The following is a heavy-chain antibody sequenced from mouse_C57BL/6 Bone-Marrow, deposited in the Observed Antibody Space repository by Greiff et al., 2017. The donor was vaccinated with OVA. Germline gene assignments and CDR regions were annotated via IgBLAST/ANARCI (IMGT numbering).Heavy chain of an antibody. CDR2: ISSGGSYT. D-gene: IGHD2-1*01. V-gene: IGHV5-6*01. CDR3: ARRDGNGDY. Sequence: EVHLVESGGDLVKPGGSLKLSCAASGFTFSSYGMSWVRQTPDKRLEWVATISSGGSYTYYPDSVKGRFTISRDNAKNTLYLQMSSLKSEDTAMYYCARRDGNGDYWGQGTTLTVSS. CDR1: GFTFSSYG. J-gene: IGHJ2*01.